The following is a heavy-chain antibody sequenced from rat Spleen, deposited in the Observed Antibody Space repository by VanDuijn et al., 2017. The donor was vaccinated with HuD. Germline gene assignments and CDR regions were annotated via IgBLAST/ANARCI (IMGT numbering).Heavy chain of an antibody. CDR3: ARRHYGYTDYFDY. Sequence: EVQLVESDGGSVQPGGSLKLSCAASGFTFSDYYMAWVRQSPTKGLEWVATISYGDSSGHSSTYYRDSVKGRFTISRDNAKSTLSLQMDSLRSEDTATYYCARRHYGYTDYFDYWGQGVMVTVSS. D-gene: IGHD1-9*01. J-gene: IGHJ2*01. CDR2: ISYGDSSGHSST. CDR1: GFTFSDYY. V-gene: IGHV5-29*01.